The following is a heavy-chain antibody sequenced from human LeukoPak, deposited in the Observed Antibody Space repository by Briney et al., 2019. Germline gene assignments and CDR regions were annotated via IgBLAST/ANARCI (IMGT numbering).Heavy chain of an antibody. CDR2: IDPSSGDT. Sequence: ASVKVSCKASGYTFTSHYMHWVRQAPGQGLEWMGRIDPSSGDTEYVQRFQGRVTLTRHTSSSTANMDLRRLRSDDTAVHYCARDPGYSYAFDIWGQGTVVIVSS. J-gene: IGHJ3*02. CDR1: GYTFTSHY. D-gene: IGHD2-21*01. CDR3: ARDPGYSYAFDI. V-gene: IGHV1-2*06.